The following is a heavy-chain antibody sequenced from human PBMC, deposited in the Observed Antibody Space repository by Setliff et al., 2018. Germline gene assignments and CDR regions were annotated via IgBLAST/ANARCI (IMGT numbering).Heavy chain of an antibody. CDR2: MNPNSGNT. V-gene: IGHV1-8*02. Sequence: ASVKVSCKASGYTFTSYGISWVRQAPGQGLEWMGWMNPNSGNTGYAQKFQGRVTMTRNTSISTAYMELSSLRSEDTAVYYCARVYNPLYHNWFDPWGQGTLVTVSS. J-gene: IGHJ5*02. CDR3: ARVYNPLYHNWFDP. CDR1: GYTFTSYG. D-gene: IGHD1-1*01.